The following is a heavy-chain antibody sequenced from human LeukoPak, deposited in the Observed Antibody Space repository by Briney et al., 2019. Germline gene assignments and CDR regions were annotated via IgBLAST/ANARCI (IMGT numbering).Heavy chain of an antibody. V-gene: IGHV1-46*01. CDR3: ARGALTVLRFLQWLPFDP. J-gene: IGHJ5*02. Sequence: ASVKVSCKASGYTFTSYYMHWVRQAPGQVLGWMGIINPSGGSTSYAQKFQGRVTMTRDTSTSTVYMELSSLRSEDTAVYYCARGALTVLRFLQWLPFDPWGQGTLVTVSS. CDR1: GYTFTSYY. D-gene: IGHD3-3*01. CDR2: INPSGGST.